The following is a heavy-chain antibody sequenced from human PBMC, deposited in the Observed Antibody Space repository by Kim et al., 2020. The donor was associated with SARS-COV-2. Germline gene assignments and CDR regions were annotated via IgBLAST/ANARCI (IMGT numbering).Heavy chain of an antibody. Sequence: SETLSLTCTVSGYSISSGYYWGWIRQPPGKGLEWIGRIYHSGSTYYDPSLKSRVTISVDTSKNQFSLKLSSVTAADTAVYYCARVQGFGELFVAFDIWGRGTMVTVSS. CDR1: GYSISSGYY. CDR2: IYHSGST. D-gene: IGHD3-10*01. V-gene: IGHV4-38-2*02. CDR3: ARVQGFGELFVAFDI. J-gene: IGHJ3*02.